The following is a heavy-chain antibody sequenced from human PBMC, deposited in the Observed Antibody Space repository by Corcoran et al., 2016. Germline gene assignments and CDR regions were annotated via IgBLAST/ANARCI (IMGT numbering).Heavy chain of an antibody. J-gene: IGHJ3*01. CDR1: GFTFSDYG. V-gene: IGHV3-48*04. Sequence: EVQLVESGGGLVQPGGSLRLSCTASGFTFSDYGMNWVRQTPGKGLEWVSSISSRSSMIYYADSVRGRFTVSRDNAKNSLYRQMNSLRAEDTAVYHCAKHPTTANDFWSGYYLWGQGTMVTVSS. CDR3: AKHPTTANDFWSGYYL. D-gene: IGHD3-3*01. CDR2: ISSRSSMI.